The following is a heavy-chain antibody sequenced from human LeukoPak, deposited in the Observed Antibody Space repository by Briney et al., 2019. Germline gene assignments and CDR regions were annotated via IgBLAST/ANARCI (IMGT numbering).Heavy chain of an antibody. CDR2: IDWDGGIT. V-gene: IGHV3-43*01. J-gene: IGHJ4*02. D-gene: IGHD3-10*01. CDR3: AKGGSGNPYYFDY. Sequence: GGSLRLSYAASGFTFEDFSMHWVRQVPGKGLEWISLIDWDGGITYYADSVKGRFTVSRDNSKNTLYLQMNSLRAEDTAVYYCAKGGSGNPYYFDYWGQGTLVTVSS. CDR1: GFTFEDFS.